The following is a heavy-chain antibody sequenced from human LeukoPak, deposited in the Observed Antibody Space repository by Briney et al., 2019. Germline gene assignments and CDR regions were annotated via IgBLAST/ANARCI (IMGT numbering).Heavy chain of an antibody. CDR3: ARESSHITIFGVAPRWYCAY. CDR2: ISSSGTTV. Sequence: GGSLTLSCAASGFTFSSYEMDWVRQAPGKGLEWDSYISSSGTTVYYAVSVKGQFTICRDNAENSLYLQMKCLRAEDTAVYYCARESSHITIFGVAPRWYCAYWGQGTLVTVSS. D-gene: IGHD3-3*01. V-gene: IGHV3-48*03. CDR1: GFTFSSYE. J-gene: IGHJ4*02.